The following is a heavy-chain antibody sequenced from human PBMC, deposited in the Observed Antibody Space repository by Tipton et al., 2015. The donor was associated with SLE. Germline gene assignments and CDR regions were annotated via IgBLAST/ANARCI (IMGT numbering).Heavy chain of an antibody. CDR2: IYYSGST. D-gene: IGHD3-10*01. J-gene: IGHJ5*02. Sequence: TLSLTCTVSGGSISSSSDYWGWIRQPPGKGLEWIGSIYYSGSTYYNPSLKSRVTISVDTSKNQISLKLTSVTAADTAVYYCARDPLSTGWFDPWGQGTLVTVSS. V-gene: IGHV4-39*07. CDR3: ARDPLSTGWFDP. CDR1: GGSISSSSDY.